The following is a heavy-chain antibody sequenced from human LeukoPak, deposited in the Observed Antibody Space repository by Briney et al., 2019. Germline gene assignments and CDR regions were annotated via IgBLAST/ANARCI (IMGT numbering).Heavy chain of an antibody. D-gene: IGHD5-18*01. V-gene: IGHV3-30-3*01. Sequence: GGSLRLSCAASGFTFSKYPMHWVRQAPGRGLEWVAVISYDVGSNTYYADSVKGRFTISRDNSKNTLYLQMNSLRAEDTAVYYCARLNLGYGYFLEATKRDYWGQGTLVTVSS. CDR2: ISYDVGSNT. CDR1: GFTFSKYP. J-gene: IGHJ4*02. CDR3: ARLNLGYGYFLEATKRDY.